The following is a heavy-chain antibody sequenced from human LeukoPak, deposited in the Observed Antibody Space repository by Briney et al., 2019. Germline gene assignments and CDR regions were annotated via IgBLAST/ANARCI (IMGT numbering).Heavy chain of an antibody. CDR1: GFTFSSYG. V-gene: IGHV3-30*03. CDR2: ISYDGSNK. CDR3: ARDQGRGYSYGDY. D-gene: IGHD5-18*01. Sequence: EGSLRLSCAASGFTFSSYGMHWVRQAPGKGLEWVAVISYDGSNKYYADSVKGRFTISRDNSKNTLYLQMNSLRAEDTAVYYCARDQGRGYSYGDYWGQGTLVTVSS. J-gene: IGHJ4*02.